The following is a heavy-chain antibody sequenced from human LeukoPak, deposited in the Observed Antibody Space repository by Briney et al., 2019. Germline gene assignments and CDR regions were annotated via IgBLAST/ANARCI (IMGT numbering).Heavy chain of an antibody. D-gene: IGHD5-18*01. CDR3: ARQVPAMAFDY. J-gene: IGHJ4*02. V-gene: IGHV5-51*01. Sequence: GESLKISCKGSGYSFTSYWIGWVRQMPGKGLEGMGIIYPGDSDTRYSPSFQGQVTISADKSISTAYLQWSSLKASDTAMYYSARQVPAMAFDYWGQGTLLTVSS. CDR2: IYPGDSDT. CDR1: GYSFTSYW.